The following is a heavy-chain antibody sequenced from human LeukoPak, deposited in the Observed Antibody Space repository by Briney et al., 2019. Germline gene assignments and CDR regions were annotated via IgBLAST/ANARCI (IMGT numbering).Heavy chain of an antibody. CDR1: GFTVSSNY. CDR3: ALDCCTGSRFDH. Sequence: GESLRLTCAVSGFTVSSNYMGWVRQAPGKGLEWVSAIYSGGSTYYADSVKGRFTISRDNSKNTLYLQMNSLTAEDMAVYYCALDCCTGSRFDHWGQGTLVTVSP. CDR2: IYSGGST. D-gene: IGHD2-8*02. J-gene: IGHJ4*02. V-gene: IGHV3-53*01.